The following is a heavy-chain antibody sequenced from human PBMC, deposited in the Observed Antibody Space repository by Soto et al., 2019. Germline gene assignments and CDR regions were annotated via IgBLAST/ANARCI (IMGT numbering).Heavy chain of an antibody. V-gene: IGHV4-31*03. CDR3: ARDLRLHS. CDR1: GGSISSGGYY. CDR2: IYQSGTP. Sequence: QVQLQESGPGLVKPSDTLSLTCTVSGGSISSGGYYWNWIRQYPGKGLEWIAYIYQSGTPYYNPSLKSRATISIDRSKNQFSLMLDSVTAADTAVYYCARDLRLHSWGPGTLVTVSS. D-gene: IGHD2-21*02. J-gene: IGHJ4*02.